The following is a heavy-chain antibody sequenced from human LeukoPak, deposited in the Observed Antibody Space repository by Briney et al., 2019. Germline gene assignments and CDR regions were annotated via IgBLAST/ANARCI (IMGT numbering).Heavy chain of an antibody. Sequence: SETLSLTCTVSGGSISSYYWSWIRQPPGKGLEWIGYIYYSGSTNYNPSLKSRVTISVDTSKNQFSLKLSSVTAADTAVYYCARAPPTELELGWFDPWGQGTLVTVSS. CDR1: GGSISSYY. CDR3: ARAPPTELELGWFDP. CDR2: IYYSGST. J-gene: IGHJ5*02. D-gene: IGHD1-7*01. V-gene: IGHV4-59*01.